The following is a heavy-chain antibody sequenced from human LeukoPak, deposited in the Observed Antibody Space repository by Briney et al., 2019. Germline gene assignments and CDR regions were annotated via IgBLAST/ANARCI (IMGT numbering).Heavy chain of an antibody. D-gene: IGHD2-15*01. CDR1: GYTFTSYY. CDR3: ARDPPYCSGGSCYSRFDY. J-gene: IGHJ4*02. V-gene: IGHV1-46*01. Sequence: VASVKVSCKASGYTFTSYYMHWVRQAPGQGLEWMGVINPSGGSTSYAQKFQGRVTMTRDTSTSTVYMELSSLRSEDTAVYYCARDPPYCSGGSCYSRFDYWGQGTLVTVSS. CDR2: INPSGGST.